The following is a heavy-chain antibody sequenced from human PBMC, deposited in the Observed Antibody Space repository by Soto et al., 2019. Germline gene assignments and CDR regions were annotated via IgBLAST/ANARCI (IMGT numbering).Heavy chain of an antibody. CDR2: IIPIFGTA. Sequence: QVQLVQSGAEVKKPGSSVKVSCKASGGTFSSYAISWVRQAPGQGLEWMGGIIPIFGTANYAQKFQGRVTITADESTSTAYMELSSLRSEDTAVYYCARDRLTIVLVPAARAFDIWGQGTMVTVSS. CDR1: GGTFSSYA. D-gene: IGHD2-2*01. V-gene: IGHV1-69*12. J-gene: IGHJ3*02. CDR3: ARDRLTIVLVPAARAFDI.